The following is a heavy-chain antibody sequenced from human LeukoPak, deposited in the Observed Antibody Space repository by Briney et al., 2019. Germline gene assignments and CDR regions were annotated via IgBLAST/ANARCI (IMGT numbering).Heavy chain of an antibody. V-gene: IGHV3-11*01. Sequence: PGGSLRLSCVASGFTFSDYYMSWIRQAPGKGLEWVSYISTSGSTIYYAESLKGRFTISRDNAKNSLYLQMNSLRAEDTAVYYCARAKRGYSYGYYHYFDYWGQGTLVTVSS. CDR1: GFTFSDYY. CDR2: ISTSGSTI. J-gene: IGHJ4*02. D-gene: IGHD5-18*01. CDR3: ARAKRGYSYGYYHYFDY.